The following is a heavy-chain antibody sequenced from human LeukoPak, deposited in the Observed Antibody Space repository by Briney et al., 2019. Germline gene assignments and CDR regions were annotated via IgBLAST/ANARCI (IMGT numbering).Heavy chain of an antibody. CDR1: GFTFDNAW. V-gene: IGHV3-15*01. D-gene: IGHD1-1*01. Sequence: GGSLRLSCAASGFTFDNAWMSWVRQTPGKGLEWVGRIKTKTDGGTTDYAAPVKGRFTISRDDSKNMLYLQMTSLKIEDTAVYYCTTTAANSGAFDIWGLGTMVTVSS. J-gene: IGHJ3*02. CDR2: IKTKTDGGTT. CDR3: TTTAANSGAFDI.